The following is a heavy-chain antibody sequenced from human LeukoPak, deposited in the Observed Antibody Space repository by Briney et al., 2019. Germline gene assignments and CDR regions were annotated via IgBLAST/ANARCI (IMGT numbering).Heavy chain of an antibody. CDR2: MNPNSGNT. CDR3: ARCRTINYYDSSGPSGY. J-gene: IGHJ4*02. Sequence: ASVKVSCKASGYTFTSYDINWVRQATGQGLEWMGWMNPNSGNTGYAQKFQGRVTMTRNTSISTAYMELSSLRSEDTAVYYCARCRTINYYDSSGPSGYWGQGTLVTVSS. D-gene: IGHD3-22*01. CDR1: GYTFTSYD. V-gene: IGHV1-8*01.